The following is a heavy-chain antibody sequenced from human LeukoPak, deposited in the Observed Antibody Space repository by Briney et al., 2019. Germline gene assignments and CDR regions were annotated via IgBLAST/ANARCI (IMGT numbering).Heavy chain of an antibody. Sequence: GGSLRLSCAASGFTFSSYGMHWVRQAPGKGLEWVAVISYDGSNKYYADSVKGRFTISRDNSKNTLYLQMNSLRAEDTAVYYCANGYSADYWGQGTLVTVSS. J-gene: IGHJ4*02. V-gene: IGHV3-30*18. CDR3: ANGYSADY. D-gene: IGHD5-12*01. CDR2: ISYDGSNK. CDR1: GFTFSSYG.